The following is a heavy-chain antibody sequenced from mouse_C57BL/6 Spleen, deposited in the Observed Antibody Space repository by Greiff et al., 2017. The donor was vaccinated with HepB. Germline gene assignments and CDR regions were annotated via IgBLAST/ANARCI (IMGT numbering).Heavy chain of an antibody. CDR3: ARPYYSYFDY. V-gene: IGHV1-50*01. CDR2: IDPSDSYT. J-gene: IGHJ2*01. CDR1: GYTFTSYW. D-gene: IGHD2-12*01. Sequence: QVQLQQPGAELVKPGASVKLSCKASGYTFTSYWMQWVKQRPGQGLEWIGEIDPSDSYTNYNQKFKGKATLTVDTSSSTAYMQLSSLTSEDSAVYYCARPYYSYFDYWGQGTTLTVSS.